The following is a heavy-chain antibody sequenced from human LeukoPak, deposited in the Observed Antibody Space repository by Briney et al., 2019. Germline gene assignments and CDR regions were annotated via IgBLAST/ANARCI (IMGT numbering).Heavy chain of an antibody. Sequence: SETLSLTCTVSGGSISSGGYYWSWIRQHPGKGLEGIGYIYYSGSTYYNPSLKSRVTISVDTSKNQFSLKLSSVTAADTAVYYCARGTPELSYFDSWGQGTLVTVSS. CDR1: GGSISSGGYY. J-gene: IGHJ4*02. CDR3: ARGTPELSYFDS. V-gene: IGHV4-31*03. D-gene: IGHD3-10*01. CDR2: IYYSGST.